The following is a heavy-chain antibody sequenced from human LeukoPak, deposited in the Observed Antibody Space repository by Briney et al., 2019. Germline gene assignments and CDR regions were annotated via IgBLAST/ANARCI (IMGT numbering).Heavy chain of an antibody. D-gene: IGHD6-6*01. CDR2: IYYSGST. CDR1: GGSISSSSYY. J-gene: IGHJ1*01. Sequence: PSETLSLTCTVSGGSISSSSYYWGWIRQPPGKGLEWIGSIYYSGSTYYNPSLKSRVTISVDTPKNQFSLKLSSVTAADTAVYYCARPGIELVEEYFQHWGQGTLVTVSS. V-gene: IGHV4-39*01. CDR3: ARPGIELVEEYFQH.